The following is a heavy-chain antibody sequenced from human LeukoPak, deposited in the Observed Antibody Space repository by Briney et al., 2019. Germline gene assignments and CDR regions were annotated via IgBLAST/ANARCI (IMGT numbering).Heavy chain of an antibody. D-gene: IGHD3-22*01. CDR2: INPSGGST. J-gene: IGHJ4*02. V-gene: IGHV1-46*01. CDR1: GYTFTSYY. Sequence: ASVKVSCKASGYTFTSYYMHWVRQAPGQGLEWMGIINPSGGSTSCAQKFQGRVTMTRDTSTSTVYMELSSLRSEDTAVYYCARVGYDSSGYYYFDYWGQGTLVTVSS. CDR3: ARVGYDSSGYYYFDY.